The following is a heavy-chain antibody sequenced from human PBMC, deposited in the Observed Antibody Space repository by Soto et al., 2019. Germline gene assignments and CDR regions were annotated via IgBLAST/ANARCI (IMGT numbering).Heavy chain of an antibody. CDR2: IYYSGST. CDR3: ARTDYGDYYYYYGMDV. V-gene: IGHV4-59*01. J-gene: IGHJ6*02. Sequence: SETLSLTCTVSGGSISSYYWSWIRQPPGKGLEWIGNIYYSGSTNYNPSLKSRVTISVDTSKNQFSLKLSSVTAADTAVYYCARTDYGDYYYYYGMDVWGQGTTVTVSS. CDR1: GGSISSYY. D-gene: IGHD4-17*01.